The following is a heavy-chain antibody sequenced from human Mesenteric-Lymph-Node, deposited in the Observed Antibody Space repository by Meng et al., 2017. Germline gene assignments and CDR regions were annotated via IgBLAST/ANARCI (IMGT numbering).Heavy chain of an antibody. CDR3: ARDKRDNQFFDY. V-gene: IGHV3-48*04. CDR2: ISSSGSTI. D-gene: IGHD1-14*01. CDR1: GFTFSSYA. Sequence: GESLKIFCSASGFTFSSYAMSWVRQAPGKGLEWVSYISSSGSTIYYADSVKGRFTISRDNAKNSLYLQMNSLRAEDTAVYYCARDKRDNQFFDYWGQGTLVTVSS. J-gene: IGHJ4*02.